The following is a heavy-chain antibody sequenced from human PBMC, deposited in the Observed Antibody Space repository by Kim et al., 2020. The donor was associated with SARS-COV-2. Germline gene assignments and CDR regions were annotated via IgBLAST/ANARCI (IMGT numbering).Heavy chain of an antibody. CDR2: HT. Sequence: HTNYTEAVEGRFLISGENAKNSGFLQMDSLRGEDTAVYYCARETSTAYFDYWGQGTLVTVSS. J-gene: IGHJ4*02. CDR3: ARETSTAYFDY. V-gene: IGHV3-11*06. D-gene: IGHD4-17*01.